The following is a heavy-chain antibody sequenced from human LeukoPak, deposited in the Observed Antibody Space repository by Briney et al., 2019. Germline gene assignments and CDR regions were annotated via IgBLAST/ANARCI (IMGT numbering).Heavy chain of an antibody. Sequence: GGSLRLSCAASGFTVSSNYMSRVRQAPGKGLEWVSVIYIGGSTYYADSVKGRFTISRDNSKNTLYLQMNSLRAEDTAVYYCARGSGYVRGDYWGQGTLVTVSS. CDR1: GFTVSSNY. CDR3: ARGSGYVRGDY. V-gene: IGHV3-66*01. CDR2: IYIGGST. J-gene: IGHJ4*02. D-gene: IGHD5-12*01.